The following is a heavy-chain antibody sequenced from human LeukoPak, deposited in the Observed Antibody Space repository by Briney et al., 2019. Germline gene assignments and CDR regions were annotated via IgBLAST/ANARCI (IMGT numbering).Heavy chain of an antibody. J-gene: IGHJ1*01. CDR2: ISWDGGST. CDR1: GFTFDDYT. Sequence: PGGSLRLSCAASGFTFDDYTMHWVRQAPGKGLEWVSLISWDGGSTYYADSVKGRFTISRDNSKNSLYLQMNSLRTEDTALYYCAKDEAAAGTSYIQHWGQGTLVTVSS. CDR3: AKDEAAAGTSYIQH. V-gene: IGHV3-43*01. D-gene: IGHD6-13*01.